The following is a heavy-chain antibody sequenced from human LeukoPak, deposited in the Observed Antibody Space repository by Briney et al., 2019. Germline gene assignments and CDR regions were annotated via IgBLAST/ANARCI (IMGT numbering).Heavy chain of an antibody. CDR2: IYHSGST. Sequence: SETLSLTCTVSGGSMSYYYWSWIRQPPGKGLEWIGYIYHSGSTDYNPSLKSRVTISVDTSKSQFSLKLTSVTAADTAVYYCATLTTVVTAYYFDRWGQGTLVTVSS. CDR1: GGSMSYYY. CDR3: ATLTTVVTAYYFDR. V-gene: IGHV4-4*09. D-gene: IGHD4-23*01. J-gene: IGHJ4*02.